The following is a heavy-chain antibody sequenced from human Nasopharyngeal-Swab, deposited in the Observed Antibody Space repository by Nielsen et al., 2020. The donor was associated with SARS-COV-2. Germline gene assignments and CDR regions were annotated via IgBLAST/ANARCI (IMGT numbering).Heavy chain of an antibody. CDR1: GFTFSSYG. D-gene: IGHD5-24*01. J-gene: IGHJ3*02. CDR2: IWYDGSYK. Sequence: GGSLRLSCTVSGFTFSSYGMHWVRQAPGKGLEWVAVIWYDGSYKYYGDSVTGRFTISRDNSKNTLYLEMNNLRVEDTAVYYCARDRVGWLQLSPDAFDIWGQGTMVTVSS. CDR3: ARDRVGWLQLSPDAFDI. V-gene: IGHV3-33*01.